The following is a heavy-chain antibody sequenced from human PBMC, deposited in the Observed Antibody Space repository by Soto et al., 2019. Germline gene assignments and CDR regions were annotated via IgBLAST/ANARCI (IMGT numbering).Heavy chain of an antibody. CDR2: IKSKTDGGTT. CDR3: TTDQGMPTVTTHWYFDL. CDR1: GFTFSNDW. D-gene: IGHD4-17*01. V-gene: IGHV3-15*01. Sequence: EVQMVESGGGLVKPGGSLRLSCAASGFTFSNDWMSWVRQAPGKGLEWVGRIKSKTDGGTTDYAAPVKGRFTISSDDSKNTLYLQMNSLKTEDTAVYYCTTDQGMPTVTTHWYFDLWGRGTLVTVSS. J-gene: IGHJ2*01.